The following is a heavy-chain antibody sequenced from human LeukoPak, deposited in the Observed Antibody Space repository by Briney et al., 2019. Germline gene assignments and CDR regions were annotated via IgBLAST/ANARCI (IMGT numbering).Heavy chain of an antibody. J-gene: IGHJ4*02. D-gene: IGHD3-22*01. CDR2: INHSGST. CDR1: GGSFSGYY. V-gene: IGHV4-34*03. Sequence: PSETLSLTCAVYGGSFSGYYWSWIRQLPGKGLEWIGEINHSGSTNYNPSLKSRVTISVDTSKNQFSLKLSSVTAADTAVYYCSGEDSSWVDYWGQGTLVTVSS. CDR3: SGEDSSWVDY.